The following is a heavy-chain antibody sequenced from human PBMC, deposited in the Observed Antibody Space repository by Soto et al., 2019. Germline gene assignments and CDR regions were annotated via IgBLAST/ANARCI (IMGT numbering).Heavy chain of an antibody. CDR1: GFTFSSYS. J-gene: IGHJ4*02. CDR3: ARAGSGGSCFDY. CDR2: ISSSSSTI. D-gene: IGHD2-15*01. Sequence: LSLTCAASGFTFSSYSMNWVRQAPGKGLEWVSYISSSSSTIYYADSVKCRFTISRDNAKNSLYLQMNSLRDEDTAVYDCARAGSGGSCFDYWGQGTLVTVSS. V-gene: IGHV3-48*02.